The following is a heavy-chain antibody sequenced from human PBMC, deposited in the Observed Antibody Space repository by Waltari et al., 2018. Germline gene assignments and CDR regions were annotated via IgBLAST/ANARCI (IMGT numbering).Heavy chain of an antibody. CDR3: ARNVPLYYYYYYMDV. J-gene: IGHJ6*03. CDR1: GYTFTGYY. V-gene: IGHV1-2*02. Sequence: QVQLVQSGAEVKKPGASVKVSCKASGYTFTGYYMHWVRQAPGQGLEWMGWINPNSGGTNYAQKFQGRVTMTRDTSISTAYMELSRLRSDDTAVYYCARNVPLYYYYYYMDVWGKGTTVTVSS. CDR2: INPNSGGT.